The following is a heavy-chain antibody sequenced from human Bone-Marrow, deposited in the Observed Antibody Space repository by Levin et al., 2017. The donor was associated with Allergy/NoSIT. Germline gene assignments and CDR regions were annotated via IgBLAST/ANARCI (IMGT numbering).Heavy chain of an antibody. Sequence: SGPTLVKPTQTLTLTCTFSGFLLSTSGVGVGWIRQPPGKALEWLALIYWDDDKRYSPSLKSRLNITKDTSKNQVVLTMTNMDPVDTATYYCAHAGNSGSYLGSGFDYWGQGTLVTVSS. CDR2: IYWDDDK. J-gene: IGHJ4*02. D-gene: IGHD1-26*01. V-gene: IGHV2-5*02. CDR1: GFLLSTSGVG. CDR3: AHAGNSGSYLGSGFDY.